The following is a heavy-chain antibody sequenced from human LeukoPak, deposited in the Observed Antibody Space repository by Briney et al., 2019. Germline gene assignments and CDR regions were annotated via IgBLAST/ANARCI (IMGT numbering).Heavy chain of an antibody. J-gene: IGHJ4*02. CDR1: GFTFSNYW. CDR3: ATDTAGFDY. V-gene: IGHV3-7*01. CDR2: IKPDGSEK. Sequence: GGSLRLSCAASGFTFSNYWMTWVRQAPGKGLEWVAAIKPDGSEKYYVDSVKGRFTISRDNAKNSLYLQMNSLRAEDTAVYYCATDTAGFDYWGQGTLATVSS. D-gene: IGHD6-19*01.